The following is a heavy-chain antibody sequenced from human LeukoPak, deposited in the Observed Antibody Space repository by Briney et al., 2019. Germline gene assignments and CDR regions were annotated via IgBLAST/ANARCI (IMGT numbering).Heavy chain of an antibody. CDR2: ISGSGGST. CDR3: ATGLISETQDY. V-gene: IGHV3-23*01. CDR1: GFTFSSNV. D-gene: IGHD3-16*01. Sequence: PGGSLRLLRAASGFTFSSNVMTWVRQAPGKGLEWVSVISGSGGSTYYADSVKGRFTTSRDNSENTLYLQMNSLRAEDPALYYYATGLISETQDYWGQGTLVTVSS. J-gene: IGHJ4*02.